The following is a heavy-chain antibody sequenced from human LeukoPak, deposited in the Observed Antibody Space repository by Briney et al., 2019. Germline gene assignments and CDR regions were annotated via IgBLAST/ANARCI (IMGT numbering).Heavy chain of an antibody. CDR3: ARGVKGYDSSGTYYYYYYMDV. CDR1: GFTFSDYY. D-gene: IGHD3-22*01. CDR2: ISSSGTTI. Sequence: GGSLRLSCAASGFTFSDYYMSWIRQAPGKGLEWVSYISSSGTTIYYADSVKGRFTISRDNAKNSLYLQMNSLRAEDTAVYFCARGVKGYDSSGTYYYYYYMDVWGKGTTVTVSS. J-gene: IGHJ6*03. V-gene: IGHV3-11*04.